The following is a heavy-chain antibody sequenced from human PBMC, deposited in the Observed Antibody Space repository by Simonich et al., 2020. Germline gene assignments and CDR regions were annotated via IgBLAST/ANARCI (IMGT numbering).Heavy chain of an antibody. J-gene: IGHJ6*02. Sequence: EVQLVESGGGLVQPGGSLRLSCAASGFTFSSYEMNWVRQAPGKGLEWVSYISSSGSTIYYADTVKGRFTISRDNANNSLYLQMNSLRAEDTAVYYCARDFRLQLVEIGTSYYYGMDVWGQGTTVTVSS. CDR1: GFTFSSYE. CDR3: ARDFRLQLVEIGTSYYYGMDV. V-gene: IGHV3-48*03. D-gene: IGHD6-6*01. CDR2: ISSSGSTI.